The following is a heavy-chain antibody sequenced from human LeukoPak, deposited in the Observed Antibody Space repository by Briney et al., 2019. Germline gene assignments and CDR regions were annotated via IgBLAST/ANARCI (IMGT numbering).Heavy chain of an antibody. V-gene: IGHV4-59*12. CDR3: AGSRGKVAYY. J-gene: IGHJ4*02. Sequence: PSETLSLTCTVSGGSINNSYWTWIRQPPGKGLEWIGHIYYSGSTNYSPSLKSRGTISLDTSKNQSSLKLSSVTAADTAVYYCAGSRGKVAYYWGQGTLVTVSS. D-gene: IGHD3-10*01. CDR1: GGSINNSY. CDR2: IYYSGST.